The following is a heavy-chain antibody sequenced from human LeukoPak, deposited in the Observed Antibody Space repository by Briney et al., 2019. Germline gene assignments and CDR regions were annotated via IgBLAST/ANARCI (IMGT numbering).Heavy chain of an antibody. J-gene: IGHJ5*02. D-gene: IGHD3-22*01. CDR3: VRYYDSSAYRWFDP. CDR1: GFTFSNYG. Sequence: PGGSLRLSCAASGFTFSNYGMHWVRQAPGKGLEWVAVISYDGSNKYYADSVKGRFTISRDNSKNTLYLQMGSLRAEDTAVYYCVRYYDSSAYRWFDPWGQGTLVTVSS. CDR2: ISYDGSNK. V-gene: IGHV3-30*03.